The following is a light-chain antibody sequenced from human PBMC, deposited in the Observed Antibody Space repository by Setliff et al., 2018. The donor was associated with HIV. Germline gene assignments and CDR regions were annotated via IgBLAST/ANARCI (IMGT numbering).Light chain of an antibody. CDR3: QVWDSSSDHYV. J-gene: IGLJ1*01. Sequence: SYELTQPSSVSVAPGKTASITYGGNNIGSKSVHWYQQKPGQAPVLVIYNDSDRPSGIPERLSGSNSGTTATLTISRVEAGDEADYYCQVWDSSSDHYVFGTGPRSPS. CDR1: NIGSKS. CDR2: NDS. V-gene: IGLV3-21*04.